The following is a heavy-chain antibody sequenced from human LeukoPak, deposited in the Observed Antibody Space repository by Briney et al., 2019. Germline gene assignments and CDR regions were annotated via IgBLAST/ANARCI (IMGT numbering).Heavy chain of an antibody. CDR2: INSDGSST. D-gene: IGHD6-13*01. CDR3: ASYSSSWYYFDY. Sequence: GGSLRLSCAASGFTFSSYWMHWIRQAPGKGLVWVSRINSDGSSTSYADSVKGRFTISRDNAKNTLYLQMNSLRAEDTAVYYCASYSSSWYYFDYWGQGTLVTVSS. V-gene: IGHV3-74*01. CDR1: GFTFSSYW. J-gene: IGHJ4*02.